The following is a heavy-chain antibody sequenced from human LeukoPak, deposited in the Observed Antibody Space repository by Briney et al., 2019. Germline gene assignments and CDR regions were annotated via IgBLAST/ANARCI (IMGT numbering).Heavy chain of an antibody. CDR3: AKDLSPAAA. CDR1: GGTFSSYG. CDR2: ISGSGDDT. J-gene: IGHJ5*02. D-gene: IGHD6-25*01. V-gene: IGHV3-23*01. Sequence: SCKASGGTFSSYGMSWVRQAPGKGLEWVSAISGSGDDTYYADSVKGRFTISRDNSKNTLYMQMNSLRAEDTAVYYCAKDLSPAAAWGQGTLVTVSS.